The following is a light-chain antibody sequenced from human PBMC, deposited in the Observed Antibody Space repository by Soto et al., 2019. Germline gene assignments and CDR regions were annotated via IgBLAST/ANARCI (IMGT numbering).Light chain of an antibody. Sequence: AIRMTQSPSSLSASVGDRVTMSCRASQGIRNDLAWYQQKAGKAPKLLIFASSNLQSGVPSRFSGSGSGTDFILTISRLQPEDFATYYCLQLYNFSWTFGQGTKVEMK. J-gene: IGKJ1*01. CDR1: QGIRND. CDR3: LQLYNFSWT. CDR2: ASS. V-gene: IGKV1-6*01.